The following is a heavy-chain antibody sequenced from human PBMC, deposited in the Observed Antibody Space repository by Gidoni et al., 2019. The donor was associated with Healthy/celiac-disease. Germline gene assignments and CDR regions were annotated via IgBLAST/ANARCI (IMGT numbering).Heavy chain of an antibody. J-gene: IGHJ6*02. CDR1: GGTFSSYA. CDR2: IIPILGIA. V-gene: IGHV1-69*09. CDR3: AREDIVVVPAAIQGGHPRIDYYYYGMDV. Sequence: QVQLVQSGAEVKKPGSSVKVSCKASGGTFSSYAISWVRQAPAHGLEWMGRIIPILGIANYAQKFQGRVTITADKSTSTAYMELSSLRSEDTAVYYCAREDIVVVPAAIQGGHPRIDYYYYGMDVWGQGTTVTVSS. D-gene: IGHD2-2*02.